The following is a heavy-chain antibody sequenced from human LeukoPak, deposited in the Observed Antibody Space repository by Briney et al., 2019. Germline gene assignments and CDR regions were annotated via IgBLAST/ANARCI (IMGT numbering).Heavy chain of an antibody. J-gene: IGHJ3*01. CDR1: GGSPNNENYY. CDR3: ATHYSTSGIDAFDV. Sequence: SQTLSLTCTVSGGSPNNENYYWSWIRQPAGEGLEWIGRIHSPGWPMYNPSLESRGSISLDRSKNQFSLKLTSVTAADTAVYYCATHYSTSGIDAFDVWGRGTVVTVSS. CDR2: IHSPGWP. D-gene: IGHD6-13*01. V-gene: IGHV4-61*02.